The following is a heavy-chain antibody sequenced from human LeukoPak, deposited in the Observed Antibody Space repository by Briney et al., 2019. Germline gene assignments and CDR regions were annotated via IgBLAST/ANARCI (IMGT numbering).Heavy chain of an antibody. D-gene: IGHD2-21*02. V-gene: IGHV1-69*04. CDR1: GGTFSSYA. CDR2: IIPILGIA. CDR3: ARFRASLYCGGDCYHFDY. J-gene: IGHJ4*02. Sequence: SVKVSCKASGGTFSSYAISWVRQAPGQGLEWMGRIIPILGIANYAQKFQGRVTITADKSTSTAYMELSSLRSEDTAVYYCARFRASLYCGGDCYHFDYWGQGTLVTVSS.